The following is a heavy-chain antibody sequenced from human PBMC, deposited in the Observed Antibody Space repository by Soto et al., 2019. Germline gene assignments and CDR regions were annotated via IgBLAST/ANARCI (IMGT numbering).Heavy chain of an antibody. D-gene: IGHD6-6*01. CDR3: ARRSSSSTFDY. CDR1: GFTFSSYA. V-gene: IGHV3-23*01. Sequence: GGSLRLSCAASGFTFSSYAMSWVRQAPGKGLEWVSVISGSDDSTYYADSVKGRFTISRDNSKNTLYLQMNSLRAEDTAVYYCARRSSSSTFDYWGQGTLVTVSS. CDR2: ISGSDDST. J-gene: IGHJ4*02.